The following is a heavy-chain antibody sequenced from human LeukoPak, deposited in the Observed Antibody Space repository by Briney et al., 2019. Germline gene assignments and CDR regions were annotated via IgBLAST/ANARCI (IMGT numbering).Heavy chain of an antibody. CDR2: IKQDGSEK. J-gene: IGHJ4*02. CDR1: GFTFSNYW. D-gene: IGHD1-26*01. V-gene: IGHV3-7*01. Sequence: PGGSLRLSCVASGFTFSNYWMSWVRQAPGKGLQWVANIKQDGSEKYYVDSVKGRFTISRDNAKNSLYLQMNSLRAEDTAVYYCARELVGATNDYWGQGTLVTVSS. CDR3: ARELVGATNDY.